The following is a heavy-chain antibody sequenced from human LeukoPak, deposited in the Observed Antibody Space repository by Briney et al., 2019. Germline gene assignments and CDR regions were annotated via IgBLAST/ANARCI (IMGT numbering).Heavy chain of an antibody. D-gene: IGHD2-21*01. CDR3: ARRGVGVIVSNDAFAI. CDR2: VYHSGST. Sequence: SETLSLTCTVSGGSISSMTYYWGWIRQPPGKGLEWIGNVYHSGSTYYNPFLESRVTISIDTSRNQFSLKLSSVTAADTAVYYCARRGVGVIVSNDAFAIWGRGTMVTVSS. V-gene: IGHV4-39*01. J-gene: IGHJ3*02. CDR1: GGSISSMTYY.